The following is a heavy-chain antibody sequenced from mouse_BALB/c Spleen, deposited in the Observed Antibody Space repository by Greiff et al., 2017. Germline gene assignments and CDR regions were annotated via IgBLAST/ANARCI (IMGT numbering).Heavy chain of an antibody. CDR1: SYTFTDYA. CDR2: ISTYYGNT. V-gene: IGHV1-67*01. J-gene: IGHJ3*01. Sequence: QVQLQQSGPELVRPGVSVKISCKGSSYTFTDYAMHWVKQSHAKSLEWIGVISTYYGNTNYNQKFKGKATMTVDKSSSTAYMELARLTSEDSAVYYCARSAYGYPAWFAYWGQGTLVTVSA. CDR3: ARSAYGYPAWFAY. D-gene: IGHD2-2*01.